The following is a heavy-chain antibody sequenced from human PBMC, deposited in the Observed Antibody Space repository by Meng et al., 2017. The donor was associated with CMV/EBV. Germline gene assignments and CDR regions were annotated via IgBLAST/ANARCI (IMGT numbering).Heavy chain of an antibody. CDR2: ISSSSSYI. Sequence: GESLKISCAASGFTFSSYSMNWVRQAPGKGLEWVSSISSSSSYIYYADSVKGRFTISRDNAKNSLYLQMNSLRAEDMAVDYCARDGVAAGYYYYYGMDVWGQGTTVTVSS. D-gene: IGHD6-13*01. V-gene: IGHV3-21*01. J-gene: IGHJ6*02. CDR1: GFTFSSYS. CDR3: ARDGVAAGYYYYYGMDV.